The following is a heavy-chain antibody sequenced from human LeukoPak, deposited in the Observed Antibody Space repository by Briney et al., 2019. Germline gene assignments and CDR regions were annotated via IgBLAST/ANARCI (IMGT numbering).Heavy chain of an antibody. V-gene: IGHV3-23*01. J-gene: IGHJ4*02. CDR1: GFTFSSYA. D-gene: IGHD5-18*01. CDR3: AKMDTSMDYFGY. CDR2: ISGSGGST. Sequence: PGGSLRLFCAASGFTFSSYAMSWVRQAPGKGLEWVSGISGSGGSTYYAESVKGRFTISRDNSKKTLYLQMNSLRAEDTAVYYCAKMDTSMDYFGYWGQGTLVTVSS.